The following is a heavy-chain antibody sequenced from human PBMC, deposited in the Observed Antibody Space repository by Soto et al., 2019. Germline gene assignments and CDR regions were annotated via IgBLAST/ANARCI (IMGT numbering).Heavy chain of an antibody. D-gene: IGHD3-10*01. Sequence: EVQLLESGGDLGQPGGSLRLSCVASGYVFSNYAMAWVRQVPGKGLQWVSRIDGSGAAHYGDSVKGRFTMSRDNCKNTLFLQLDRLRVEATAVYFCAREDSNRGFAFDAWRQGTWVALAS. V-gene: IGHV3-23*01. J-gene: IGHJ3*01. CDR3: AREDSNRGFAFDA. CDR2: IDGSGAA. CDR1: GYVFSNYA.